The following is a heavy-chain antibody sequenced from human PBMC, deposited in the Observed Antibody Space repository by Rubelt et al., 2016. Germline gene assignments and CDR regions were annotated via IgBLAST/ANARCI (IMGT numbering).Heavy chain of an antibody. J-gene: IGHJ4*02. Sequence: ASGFTYTYSTMTWVRQAPGKGLEWVSAISGNGGSTYYADSVRGRFTISRDNSRNTLYLQINSLRAEDTAVYYCAKGHSNLDYWGQGTLVTVSS. CDR3: AKGHSNLDY. V-gene: IGHV3-23*01. CDR2: ISGNGGST. D-gene: IGHD6-13*01. CDR1: GFTYTYST.